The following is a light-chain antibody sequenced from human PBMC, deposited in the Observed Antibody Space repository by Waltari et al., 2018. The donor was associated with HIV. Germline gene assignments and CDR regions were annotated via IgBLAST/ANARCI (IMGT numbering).Light chain of an antibody. CDR3: GTWDAALSAGV. CDR1: SSNIGKNY. V-gene: IGLV1-51*01. J-gene: IGLJ2*01. CDR2: DNN. Sequence: QSVLTQPPSVSAAPGQKVTISCSGGSSNIGKNYVSWYKQRPRTAAKLLIYDNNDRRSGIPDRCAGSNSGTSATLGTTGRQPGDEDDYYCGTWDAALSAGVFGGGTRVTVL.